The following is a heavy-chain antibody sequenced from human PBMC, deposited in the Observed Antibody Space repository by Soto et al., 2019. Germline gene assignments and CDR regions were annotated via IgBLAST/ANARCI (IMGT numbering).Heavy chain of an antibody. J-gene: IGHJ6*03. Sequence: GGSLRLSCAASGFTVSSNYMSWVRQAPGKGLEWVSVIYSGGSTYYADSVKGRFTISRDNSKNTLYLQMNSLRAEDTAVYYCARNYGDYLYYYYYYMDVWGKGTTVTVSS. V-gene: IGHV3-66*01. D-gene: IGHD4-17*01. CDR2: IYSGGST. CDR3: ARNYGDYLYYYYYYMDV. CDR1: GFTVSSNY.